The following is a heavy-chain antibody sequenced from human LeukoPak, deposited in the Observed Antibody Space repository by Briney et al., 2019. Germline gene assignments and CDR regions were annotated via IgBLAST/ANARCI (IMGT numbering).Heavy chain of an antibody. J-gene: IGHJ3*02. Sequence: GGSLRLSCAASGLTFSNYAMSWVRQAPGKGREWVSSISGSGGSTHYADSVKGRFTISRDNSKSTMYLQVNSLRAEDTAVYYCAKGSTYFYGSGTSDDAFDIWGQGTMVTVSS. CDR1: GLTFSNYA. CDR2: ISGSGGST. CDR3: AKGSTYFYGSGTSDDAFDI. V-gene: IGHV3-23*01. D-gene: IGHD3-10*01.